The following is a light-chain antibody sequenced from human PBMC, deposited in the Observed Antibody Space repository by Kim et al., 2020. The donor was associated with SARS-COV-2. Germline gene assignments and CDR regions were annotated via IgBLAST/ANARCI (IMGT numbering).Light chain of an antibody. V-gene: IGLV2-14*03. Sequence: PAHTITYACTGTSRDVGGCIYVSWYQKQPGKAPKLMIYDVNKRPSGVSNRFSGSKSGNTASLTISGLQAEDEADYYCSSYTNSWVFGGGTQLTVL. CDR3: SSYTNSWV. CDR1: SRDVGGCIY. J-gene: IGLJ3*02. CDR2: DVN.